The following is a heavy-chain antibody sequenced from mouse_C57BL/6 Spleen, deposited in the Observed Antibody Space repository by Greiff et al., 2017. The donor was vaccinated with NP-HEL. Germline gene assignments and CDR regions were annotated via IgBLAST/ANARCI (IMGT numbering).Heavy chain of an antibody. D-gene: IGHD1-1*01. J-gene: IGHJ4*01. CDR2: IYPYNGVS. CDR3: ARPYYYGSSYAMDY. Sequence: VQLQQSGPELVKPGASVKISCKASGYSFTGYYMHWVKQSHGTILDWIGYIYPYNGVSSYNQKFKGKATLTVDKSSSTAYMELRSLTSEDSAVYYCARPYYYGSSYAMDYWGQGTSVTVSS. V-gene: IGHV1-31*01. CDR1: GYSFTGYY.